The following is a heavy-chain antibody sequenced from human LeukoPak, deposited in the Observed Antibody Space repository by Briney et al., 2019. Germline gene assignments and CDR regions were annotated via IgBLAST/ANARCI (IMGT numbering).Heavy chain of an antibody. CDR2: INPNSGGT. V-gene: IGHV1-2*02. CDR3: ARGCTMVRGVRPRTKVYYFDY. D-gene: IGHD3-10*01. J-gene: IGHJ4*02. CDR1: GYTFTGYY. Sequence: GASVKVSCKASGYTFTGYYMHWVRQAPGQGREWMGWINPNSGGTSYAQKFQGRVTMTEDTSTDTAYMELSSLRSEDTAVYYCARGCTMVRGVRPRTKVYYFDYWGQGTLVTVSS.